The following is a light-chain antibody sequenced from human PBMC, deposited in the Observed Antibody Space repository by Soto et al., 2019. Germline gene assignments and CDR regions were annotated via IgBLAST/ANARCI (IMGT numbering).Light chain of an antibody. V-gene: IGLV8-61*01. Sequence: QTVVTQEPSFSVSPGGTVTLTCGLSSGPVFTSSYPNWYQQTPGQAPRTLIFNTNTRSSGVPDRFSGSILGDKAALTITGAQADDESYYYCLLYLGGGIWVFGGGTKLSVL. CDR1: SGPVFTSSY. CDR2: NTN. J-gene: IGLJ3*02. CDR3: LLYLGGGIWV.